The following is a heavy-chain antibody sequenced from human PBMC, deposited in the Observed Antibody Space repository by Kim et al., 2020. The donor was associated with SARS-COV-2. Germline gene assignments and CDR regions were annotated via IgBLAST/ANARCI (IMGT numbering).Heavy chain of an antibody. CDR3: ARGCSGGSCLYYYYYGMDV. CDR2: IYYSGST. D-gene: IGHD2-15*01. V-gene: IGHV4-31*03. Sequence: SETLSLTCTVSGGSISSGGYYWSWIRQHPGKGLEWIGYIYYSGSTYYNPSLKSRVTISVDTSKNQFSLKLSSVTAADTAVYYCARGCSGGSCLYYYYYGMDVWGQGTTVTVSS. CDR1: GGSISSGGYY. J-gene: IGHJ6*02.